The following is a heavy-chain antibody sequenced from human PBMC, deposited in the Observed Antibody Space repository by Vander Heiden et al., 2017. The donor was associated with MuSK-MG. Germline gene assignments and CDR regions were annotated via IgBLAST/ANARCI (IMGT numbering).Heavy chain of an antibody. J-gene: IGHJ4*02. CDR1: GGCISSYY. CDR3: ARWGGNYYDSSGYYPY. V-gene: IGHV4-59*01. Sequence: QVQLQESGPGLVKPSETLSLTCTVSGGCISSYYWSWIRQPPGKGLEWIGYIYYSGSTNYNPSLKSRVTISVDTSKNQFSLKLSSVTAADTAVYYCARWGGNYYDSSGYYPYWGQGTLVTVSS. CDR2: IYYSGST. D-gene: IGHD3-22*01.